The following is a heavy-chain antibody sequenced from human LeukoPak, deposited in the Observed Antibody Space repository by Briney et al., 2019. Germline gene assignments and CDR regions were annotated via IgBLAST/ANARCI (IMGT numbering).Heavy chain of an antibody. D-gene: IGHD2-15*01. V-gene: IGHV3-49*04. CDR3: TRGSGRFEF. J-gene: IGHJ4*02. CDR1: GFSFSDFP. CDR2: IRAKAYGGTT. Sequence: PGGSLRLSCAGSGFSFSDFPMTWVRQAPGKGLEWVGYIRAKAYGGTTEYAASVKGRLTISRDDSKRIAYLQMNSLQTEDTGIYYCTRGSGRFEFWGQGALVTVSS.